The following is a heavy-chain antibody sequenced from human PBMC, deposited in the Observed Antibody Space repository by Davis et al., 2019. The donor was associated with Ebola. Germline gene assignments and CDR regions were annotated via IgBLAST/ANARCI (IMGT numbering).Heavy chain of an antibody. Sequence: ASVKVSCKSSGYTVSTYIFSWVRQAPGQGLEWMGWISAYNGNTNYAQKVQDRVTMTTDTSTSTAYLEVRSLRSDDTAVYYCATSEGSSWYKYLGQGTLVTVSS. CDR1: GYTVSTYI. D-gene: IGHD6-13*01. J-gene: IGHJ4*02. CDR3: ATSEGSSWYKY. CDR2: ISAYNGNT. V-gene: IGHV1-18*01.